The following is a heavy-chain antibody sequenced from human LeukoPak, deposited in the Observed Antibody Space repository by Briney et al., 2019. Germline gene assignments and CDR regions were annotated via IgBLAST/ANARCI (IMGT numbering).Heavy chain of an antibody. Sequence: PGGSLRLSCAASGFTFSSYAMSWVRQAPGKGLEWVSTISGSGGSTYNADSVKGRFTISRDNSKNTLYLQMNSLRVDDTAVYYCARVGTWELQRVFDNWGQGTLVTVSS. CDR1: GFTFSSYA. D-gene: IGHD1-26*01. V-gene: IGHV3-23*01. CDR2: ISGSGGST. J-gene: IGHJ4*02. CDR3: ARVGTWELQRVFDN.